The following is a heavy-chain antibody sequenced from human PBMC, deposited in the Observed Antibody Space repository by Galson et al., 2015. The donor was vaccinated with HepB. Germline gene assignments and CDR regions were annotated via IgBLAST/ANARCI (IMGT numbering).Heavy chain of an antibody. CDR1: GGSISSSNDY. J-gene: IGHJ5*02. CDR2: IYYTGST. V-gene: IGHV4-39*07. CDR3: ARDIVVVKVEIPQNHWFDP. D-gene: IGHD2-2*01. Sequence: SEPLSLTCTVSGGSISSSNDYWGWIRQPPGKGLEWIGSIYYTGSTFYNPSLKSRVTISVETSKNEFSLKLSSVTAADTAVYYCARDIVVVKVEIPQNHWFDPWGQGTLVTVSS.